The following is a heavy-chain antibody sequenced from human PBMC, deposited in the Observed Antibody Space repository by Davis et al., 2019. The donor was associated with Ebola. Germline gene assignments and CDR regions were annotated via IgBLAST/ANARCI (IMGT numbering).Heavy chain of an antibody. CDR3: AAGGSRGGFDV. CDR2: FDPEDNEI. J-gene: IGHJ3*01. V-gene: IGHV1-24*01. D-gene: IGHD3-16*01. CDR1: GYILTELS. Sequence: ASVPVSCKVSGYILTELSIHWVRQAPGQGLEWMGNFDPEDNEIIYAHKFEGRVTMTEDTSAHTAYMELSRLRSDDSAVYYCAAGGSRGGFDVWGQGTMVTVSS.